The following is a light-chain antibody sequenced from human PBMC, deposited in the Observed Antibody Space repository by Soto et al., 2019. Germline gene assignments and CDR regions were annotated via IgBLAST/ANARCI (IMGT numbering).Light chain of an antibody. CDR3: QQRSYLPRT. CDR2: DAS. V-gene: IGKV3-11*01. Sequence: EIVLTQSPATLSLSPGERATLSCRASQSVSSYLAWYQQKPGQAPRLLIYDASNRATGIPARFSGSGSGTDFTLTVNSLEPEDFAVYYFQQRSYLPRTVGQGTKLEIK. J-gene: IGKJ2*01. CDR1: QSVSSY.